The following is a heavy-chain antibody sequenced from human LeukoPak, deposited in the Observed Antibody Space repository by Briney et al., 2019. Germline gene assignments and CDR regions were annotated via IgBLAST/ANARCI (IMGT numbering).Heavy chain of an antibody. CDR3: VRGSLASGVVVYYYYYLDV. CDR1: GFNYSSYT. D-gene: IGHD3-3*01. V-gene: IGHV3-48*01. J-gene: IGHJ6*03. CDR2: MSASRGIT. Sequence: GGSLRLSCAASGFNYSSYTMNWVRQAPGMGLEWLSYMSASRGITYYADSVKGRFTISRDNAKNSLYLQMISLRAEDTAVYYCVRGSLASGVVVYYYYYLDVWGKGTTVTVSS.